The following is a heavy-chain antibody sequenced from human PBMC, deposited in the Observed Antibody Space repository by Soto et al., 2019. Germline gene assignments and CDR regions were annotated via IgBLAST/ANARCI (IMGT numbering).Heavy chain of an antibody. CDR3: ARDYPGGSYYDY. Sequence: GGSLRLSCAASGFTFTNYAMTWVRQAPGKGLEWVARINQDGSEKYYVDSVKGRFTISRDNAKNSLYLQMNGLRAEDTAVYYCARDYPGGSYYDYWGQGTLVTVSS. J-gene: IGHJ4*02. D-gene: IGHD1-26*01. CDR2: INQDGSEK. V-gene: IGHV3-7*03. CDR1: GFTFTNYA.